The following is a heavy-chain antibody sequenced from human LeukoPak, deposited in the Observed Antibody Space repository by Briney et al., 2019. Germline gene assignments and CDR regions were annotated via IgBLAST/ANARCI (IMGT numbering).Heavy chain of an antibody. V-gene: IGHV4-59*08. Sequence: SETLSLTCTVSSGSIRSHYWSWFRQSPGNRLEWIGYIYYSGSSNYNPSLKSRVTISVDTSKNQFSLKLSSVTAADTAVYYCARQHSSGYYYFDYWGQGTLVTVSS. D-gene: IGHD3-22*01. CDR3: ARQHSSGYYYFDY. CDR1: SGSIRSHY. J-gene: IGHJ4*02. CDR2: IYYSGSS.